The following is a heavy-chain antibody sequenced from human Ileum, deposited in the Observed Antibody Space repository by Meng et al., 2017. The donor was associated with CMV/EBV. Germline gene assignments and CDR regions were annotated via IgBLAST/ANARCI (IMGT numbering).Heavy chain of an antibody. CDR2: IAISTTDI. D-gene: IGHD1-26*01. J-gene: IGHJ4*02. V-gene: IGHV3-21*01. Sequence: LRLSCAASGFTFSTYSMNWVRQAPGKGLEWVSSIAISTTDIYYADSVKGRFTICRDNAKNSLYLQMNSLRAEDTAVYYCATDFSRGSNWGQGTLVTVSS. CDR1: GFTFSTYS. CDR3: ATDFSRGSN.